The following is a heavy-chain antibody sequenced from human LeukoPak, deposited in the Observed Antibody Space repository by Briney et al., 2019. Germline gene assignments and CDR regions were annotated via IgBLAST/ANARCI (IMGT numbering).Heavy chain of an antibody. CDR1: GGSFSGYY. D-gene: IGHD2-8*01. Sequence: PSETLSLTCAVYGGSFSGYYWSWIRQPAGKGLEWIGRIYTSGSTNYNPSLKSRVTTSVDTSKNQFSLKLSSVTAAGTAVYYCTKNNWFDPWGQGTLVTVSS. J-gene: IGHJ5*02. V-gene: IGHV4-59*10. CDR3: TKNNWFDP. CDR2: IYTSGST.